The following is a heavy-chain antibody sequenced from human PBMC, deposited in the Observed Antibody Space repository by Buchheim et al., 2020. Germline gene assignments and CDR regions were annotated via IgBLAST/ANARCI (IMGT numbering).Heavy chain of an antibody. V-gene: IGHV3-21*01. J-gene: IGHJ6*02. CDR3: ARDSRGGWARSDYYYYYGMDV. D-gene: IGHD6-13*01. Sequence: EVQLVESGGGLVKPGGSLRLSCAASGFTFSSYSMNWVRQAPGKGLEWVSSISSSSSYIYYADSVKGRFTISRDNAKNSLYLQMKSLRAEDTAVYYCARDSRGGWARSDYYYYYGMDVWGQGTT. CDR1: GFTFSSYS. CDR2: ISSSSSYI.